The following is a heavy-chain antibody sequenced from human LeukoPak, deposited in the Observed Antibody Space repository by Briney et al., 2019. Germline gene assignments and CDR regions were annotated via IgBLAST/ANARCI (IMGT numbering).Heavy chain of an antibody. CDR2: IYSGGST. J-gene: IGHJ4*02. D-gene: IGHD6-19*01. Sequence: GGSLRLSCAASGFTVSSNYMSWVRQAPGKGLEWVSVIYSGGSTYYADSVKGRFTISRDSSKNTLYLQMNSLRAEDTAVYYCAAVMIYSSGDFSIDYWGQGTLVTVSS. CDR1: GFTVSSNY. CDR3: AAVMIYSSGDFSIDY. V-gene: IGHV3-53*01.